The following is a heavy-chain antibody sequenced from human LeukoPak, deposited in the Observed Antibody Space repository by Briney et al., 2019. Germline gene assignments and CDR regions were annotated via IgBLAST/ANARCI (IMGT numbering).Heavy chain of an antibody. Sequence: ASVKVSCKASGYTFTSYDINWVRQATGRGLEWMGWMNPNSGNTGYAQKFQGRVTMTRNTYISTAYMELSSLRSEDTAVYYCARYYDFWGGPLDYWGQGTLVTVSS. CDR2: MNPNSGNT. CDR3: ARYYDFWGGPLDY. V-gene: IGHV1-8*01. CDR1: GYTFTSYD. J-gene: IGHJ4*02. D-gene: IGHD3-3*01.